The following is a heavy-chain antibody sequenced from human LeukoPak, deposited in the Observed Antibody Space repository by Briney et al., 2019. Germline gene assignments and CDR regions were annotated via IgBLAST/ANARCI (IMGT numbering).Heavy chain of an antibody. Sequence: GGFLRLSCAASGFTFSSYGMHWVRQAPGKGLEWVAVISYDGSNKYYADSVKGRFTISRDNSKNTLYLQMNSLRAEDTAVYYCAKERASRRGNLHFDYWGQGTLVTVSS. CDR3: AKERASRRGNLHFDY. J-gene: IGHJ4*02. CDR2: ISYDGSNK. CDR1: GFTFSSYG. V-gene: IGHV3-30*18. D-gene: IGHD4-23*01.